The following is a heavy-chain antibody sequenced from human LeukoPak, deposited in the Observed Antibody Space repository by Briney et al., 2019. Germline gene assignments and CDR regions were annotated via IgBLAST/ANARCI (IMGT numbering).Heavy chain of an antibody. CDR1: GFTFSSYS. V-gene: IGHV3-48*04. Sequence: PGGSLRLSCAASGFTFSSYSMNWVRQAPGKGLEWVSYISSSSSTIYYADSVKGRFTISRDNAKNSLYLQMNSLRAEDTAVYYCARDPNYYGSGSYRPSDYWGQGTLVTVSS. J-gene: IGHJ4*02. D-gene: IGHD3-10*01. CDR2: ISSSSSTI. CDR3: ARDPNYYGSGSYRPSDY.